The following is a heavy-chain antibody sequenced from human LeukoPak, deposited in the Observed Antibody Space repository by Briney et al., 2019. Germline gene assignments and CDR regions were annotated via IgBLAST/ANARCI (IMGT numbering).Heavy chain of an antibody. CDR1: GFTFSSYA. D-gene: IGHD6-19*01. V-gene: IGHV3-23*01. Sequence: GGSLRLSRAASGFTFSSYAMSWVRQAPGKGLEWVSAISGSGGSTYYADSVKGRFTISRDNSKNTLYLQMNSLRAEDTAVYYCAREYSSGWPYYYYGMDVWGQGTTVTVSS. CDR3: AREYSSGWPYYYYGMDV. J-gene: IGHJ6*02. CDR2: ISGSGGST.